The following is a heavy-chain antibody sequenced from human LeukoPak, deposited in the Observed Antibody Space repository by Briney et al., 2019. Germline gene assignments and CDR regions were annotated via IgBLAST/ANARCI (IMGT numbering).Heavy chain of an antibody. CDR2: IWNDGSNK. CDR3: ARDRGGRWLQVCYFDY. D-gene: IGHD5-24*01. Sequence: PVESLRLSCAASGFTFSSYTMHWVRQAPGKGLEWVAVIWNDGSNKYYADSVKGRFTISRDNSKNTLYLRVNSLRAEDTAMYYCARDRGGRWLQVCYFDYWGQGTLVTVSS. CDR1: GFTFSSYT. V-gene: IGHV3-33*01. J-gene: IGHJ4*02.